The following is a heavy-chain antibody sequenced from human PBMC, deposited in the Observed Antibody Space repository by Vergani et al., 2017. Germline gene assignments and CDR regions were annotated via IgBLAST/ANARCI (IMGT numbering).Heavy chain of an antibody. Sequence: QVQLQESGPGLVKPSETLSLTCAVSGYSISSGYYWGWIRQPPGKGLEWIGSIYHSGSTYYNPSLKSRVTISVDTSKNQFSLKLSSVTAADTAVYYCARSRQQLVRGYNWFDPWGQVTLVTVSS. CDR1: GYSISSGYY. D-gene: IGHD6-13*01. CDR2: IYHSGST. V-gene: IGHV4-38-2*01. CDR3: ARSRQQLVRGYNWFDP. J-gene: IGHJ5*02.